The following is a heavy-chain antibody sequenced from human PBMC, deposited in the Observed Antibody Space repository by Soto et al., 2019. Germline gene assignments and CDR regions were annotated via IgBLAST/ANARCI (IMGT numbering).Heavy chain of an antibody. CDR2: ISAYTGNT. D-gene: IGHD3-3*01. CDR1: GYTFTSYG. Sequence: QVQLVQSGAEVKKPGASVKVSCKASGYTFTSYGISWVRQAPGQGLEWMGWISAYTGNTNYAQKLQGRVTMTTDTSTSTAYMELRSLRSDDTAVYYCARDKGYYDFWSGYPWGYFDYWGQGTLVTVSS. J-gene: IGHJ4*02. CDR3: ARDKGYYDFWSGYPWGYFDY. V-gene: IGHV1-18*01.